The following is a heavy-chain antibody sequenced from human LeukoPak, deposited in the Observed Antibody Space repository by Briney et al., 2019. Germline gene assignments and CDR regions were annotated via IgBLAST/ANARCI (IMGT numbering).Heavy chain of an antibody. V-gene: IGHV3-30-3*01. D-gene: IGHD3-10*01. CDR2: ISYDGSNK. CDR3: ARDSLRHPSSVGY. J-gene: IGHJ4*02. CDR1: GFTSSSYA. Sequence: GRSLRLSCAASGFTSSSYAMHWVRQAPGKGLEWVAVISYDGSNKYYADSVKGRFTISRDNSKNTLYLQMNSLRAEDTAVYYCARDSLRHPSSVGYWGQGTLVTVSS.